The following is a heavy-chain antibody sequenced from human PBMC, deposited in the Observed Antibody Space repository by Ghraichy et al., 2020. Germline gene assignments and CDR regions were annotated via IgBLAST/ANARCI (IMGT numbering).Heavy chain of an antibody. Sequence: SETLSLTCTVSGGSISSYYWSWIRQPPGKGLEWIGYIYYSGSTNYNPSLKSRVTISVDTSKNQFSLKLSSVTAADTAVYYCARGSEDYYDSSGYLPPDYWGQGTLVTVSS. D-gene: IGHD3-22*01. CDR3: ARGSEDYYDSSGYLPPDY. CDR2: IYYSGST. CDR1: GGSISSYY. V-gene: IGHV4-59*01. J-gene: IGHJ4*02.